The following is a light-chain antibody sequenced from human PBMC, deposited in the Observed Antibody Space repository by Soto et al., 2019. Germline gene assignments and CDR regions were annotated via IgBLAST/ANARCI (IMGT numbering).Light chain of an antibody. J-gene: IGKJ4*01. Sequence: DIQMTQSPSTLSASVGDRVTITCRASQSISSWLAWYQQKPGKAPKLLIYKASSLESGVPSRFGGSGSGTEFTLTISSLQPDDFATYYCQQYNSYLLTFGGGTRWIS. V-gene: IGKV1-5*03. CDR2: KAS. CDR3: QQYNSYLLT. CDR1: QSISSW.